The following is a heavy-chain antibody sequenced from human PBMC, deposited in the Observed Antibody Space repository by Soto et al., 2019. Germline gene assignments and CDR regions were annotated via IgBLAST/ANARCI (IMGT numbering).Heavy chain of an antibody. CDR2: IIPIFGTA. J-gene: IGHJ4*02. D-gene: IGHD3-10*01. Sequence: QVQLVQSGAEVKKPGSSVKVSCKASGGTFSSYAISWVRQAPGQGLEWMGGIIPIFGTANYAQKFQGRVTITADESTSTAHMELRSLSYEDTAVYYCAIDVRYGSGSDRYFDYWGQGTLVTVSS. V-gene: IGHV1-69*01. CDR1: GGTFSSYA. CDR3: AIDVRYGSGSDRYFDY.